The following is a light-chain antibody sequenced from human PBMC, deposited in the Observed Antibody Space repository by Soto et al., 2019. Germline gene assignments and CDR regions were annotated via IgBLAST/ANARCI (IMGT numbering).Light chain of an antibody. V-gene: IGKV1-5*03. Sequence: DIQMTQSPSTLSASVGDRVTITCRASQSISSWLAWYQQKPGKAPKLLIYKASSLESGVPSRFSGSGSGTEFTLTISSLQPDDFATYYYKQYNSYSVTFGQGTKVEIK. CDR2: KAS. J-gene: IGKJ1*01. CDR1: QSISSW. CDR3: KQYNSYSVT.